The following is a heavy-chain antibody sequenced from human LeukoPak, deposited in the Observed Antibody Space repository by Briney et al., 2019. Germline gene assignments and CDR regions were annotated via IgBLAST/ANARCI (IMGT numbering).Heavy chain of an antibody. CDR1: GGSISSGNYY. J-gene: IGHJ5*02. CDR3: ARKYPDHWFDP. V-gene: IGHV4-30-4*01. Sequence: SETLSLTCTVTGGSISSGNYYWSWIRQPPGKGLEWIGYIFYLGSTYYNPSLRSRVSISVNTFQNQFSLKLTALTAADTAMYHCARKYPDHWFDPWGQGTLVTVSS. CDR2: IFYLGST. D-gene: IGHD6-6*01.